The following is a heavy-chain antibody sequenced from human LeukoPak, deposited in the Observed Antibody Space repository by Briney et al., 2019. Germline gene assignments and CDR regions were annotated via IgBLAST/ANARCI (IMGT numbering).Heavy chain of an antibody. V-gene: IGHV4-30-4*01. J-gene: IGHJ4*02. D-gene: IGHD2-2*02. CDR3: AIYQSGLFDY. CDR2: IYYSGST. CDR1: GGSISSGDYY. Sequence: SETLSLTCTVSGGSISSGDYYWSWIRQPPGKGLEWIGYIYYSGSTYYNPSLKSRVTISVDTSKNQFSLKLSSVTAADTAVYYSAIYQSGLFDYWGQGTLVTVSS.